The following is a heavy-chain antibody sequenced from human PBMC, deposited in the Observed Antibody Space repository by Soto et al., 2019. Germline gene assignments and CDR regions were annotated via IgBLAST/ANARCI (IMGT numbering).Heavy chain of an antibody. CDR1: GYTFTGYY. Sequence: ASVKVSCKASGYTFTGYYMHWVRQAPGQGLEWMGWINPNSGGTNYAQKFQGRVTMTRDTSISTAYMELSRLRSDDTAVYYCARRGIVVVPAAQVGYFQHWGQGTLVTVPS. J-gene: IGHJ1*01. CDR3: ARRGIVVVPAAQVGYFQH. CDR2: INPNSGGT. D-gene: IGHD2-2*01. V-gene: IGHV1-2*02.